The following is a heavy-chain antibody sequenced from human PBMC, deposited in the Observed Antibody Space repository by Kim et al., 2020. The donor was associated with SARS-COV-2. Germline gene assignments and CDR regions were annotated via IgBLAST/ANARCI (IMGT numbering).Heavy chain of an antibody. CDR1: GGSFSGYY. D-gene: IGHD3-22*01. CDR3: ARGRDYYDSSGYFEGYYYYGMDV. J-gene: IGHJ6*02. CDR2: INQSGST. V-gene: IGHV4-34*01. Sequence: SETLSLTCAVYGGSFSGYYWSWIRQPPGKGLEWIGEINQSGSTNYNPSLKSRVTISVDTSKKQFSLKLSSVPAADTAVYYCARGRDYYDSSGYFEGYYYYGMDVWGQGTTVTVSS.